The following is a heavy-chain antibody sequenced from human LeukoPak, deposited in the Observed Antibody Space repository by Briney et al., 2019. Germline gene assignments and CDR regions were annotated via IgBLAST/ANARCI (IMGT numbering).Heavy chain of an antibody. D-gene: IGHD3-22*01. Sequence: GGSLRLSCAASGFTFSSYSMNWVRQAPGKGLEWVSSISSSSSYIYYADSVKGRFTISRDNAKNSLYLQMNSLRTEDTAVYYCAKDLFYYDKGGFDYWGQGTLVTVSS. CDR3: AKDLFYYDKGGFDY. J-gene: IGHJ4*02. CDR1: GFTFSSYS. V-gene: IGHV3-21*01. CDR2: ISSSSSYI.